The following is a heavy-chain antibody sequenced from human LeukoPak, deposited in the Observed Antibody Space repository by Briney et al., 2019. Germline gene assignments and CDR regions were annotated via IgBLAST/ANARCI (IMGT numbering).Heavy chain of an antibody. Sequence: PGGSLRLSCAASGFTVSSNYMSWVRQAPGKGLEWVSVIYSGGSTYYADSVKGRFTISRDNAKNTLYLQMNSLRAEDTAVYYCARSPMVRGVIFDYWGQGTLVTVSS. CDR2: IYSGGST. D-gene: IGHD3-10*01. J-gene: IGHJ4*02. CDR1: GFTVSSNY. CDR3: ARSPMVRGVIFDY. V-gene: IGHV3-66*01.